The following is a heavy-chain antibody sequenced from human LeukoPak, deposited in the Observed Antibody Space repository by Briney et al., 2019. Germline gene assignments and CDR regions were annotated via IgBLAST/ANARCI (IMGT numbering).Heavy chain of an antibody. J-gene: IGHJ3*02. CDR3: ARDRPPDSSGYCRTEDAFDI. V-gene: IGHV1-2*02. D-gene: IGHD3-22*01. CDR2: INPNSGGT. Sequence: ASVKVSCKASGYTFTGYYMHWVRQAPGQGLEWMGWINPNSGGTNYAQKFQGRVTMTRDTSISTAYMELSRLRSDDTAVYYCARDRPPDSSGYCRTEDAFDIWGQGTMVTVSS. CDR1: GYTFTGYY.